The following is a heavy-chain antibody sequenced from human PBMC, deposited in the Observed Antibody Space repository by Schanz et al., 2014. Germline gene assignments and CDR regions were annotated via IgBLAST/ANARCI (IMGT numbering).Heavy chain of an antibody. Sequence: DLVESGGGLIQPGGSLRLSCAASGFTFSTYAMSWVRQAPEKGLEWVSAISGSGGSTYYEDSVKGRFTISRDNSKNALNLQMNSLRAEDTAVYYCAKDPSHGDYDYYFDYWGQGTLVTVSS. V-gene: IGHV3-23*04. CDR3: AKDPSHGDYDYYFDY. CDR1: GFTFSTYA. J-gene: IGHJ4*02. D-gene: IGHD3-22*01. CDR2: ISGSGGST.